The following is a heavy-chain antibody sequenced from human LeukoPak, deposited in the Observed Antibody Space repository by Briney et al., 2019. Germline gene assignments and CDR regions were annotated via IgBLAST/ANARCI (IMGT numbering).Heavy chain of an antibody. CDR1: GYTFTSYD. V-gene: IGHV1-8*01. J-gene: IGHJ5*02. D-gene: IGHD6-19*01. CDR3: ARGKRGVSGQGRWFDP. Sequence: ASVKVSCKASGYTFTSYDINWVRQATGQGLEWTGWMNPNSGNTGYAQKFQGRVTMTRNTSISTAYMELSSLRSEDTAVYYCARGKRGVSGQGRWFDPWGQGTLVTVSS. CDR2: MNPNSGNT.